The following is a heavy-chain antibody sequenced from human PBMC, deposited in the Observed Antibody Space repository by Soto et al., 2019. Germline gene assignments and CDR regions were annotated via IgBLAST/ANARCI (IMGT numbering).Heavy chain of an antibody. CDR2: ISYDGSNK. CDR1: GFTFSSYA. Sequence: QVQLVESGGGVVQPGRSLRLSCAASGFTFSSYAMHWVRQAPGKGLEWVAVISYDGSNKYYADSVKGRFTISRDNSKNTLYLQMNSLRAENTAFYYSAGDRDFWSGYSAYYYGMDVWGQGTTVTVSS. V-gene: IGHV3-30-3*01. D-gene: IGHD3-3*01. CDR3: AGDRDFWSGYSAYYYGMDV. J-gene: IGHJ6*02.